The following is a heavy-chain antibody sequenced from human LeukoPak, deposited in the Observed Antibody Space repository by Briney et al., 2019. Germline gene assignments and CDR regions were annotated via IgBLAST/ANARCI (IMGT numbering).Heavy chain of an antibody. D-gene: IGHD3-22*01. V-gene: IGHV4-31*11. CDR1: GGSFSGYY. Sequence: PXETLSLTCAVYGGSFSGYYWSWIRQHPGKGLEWIGYIYYSGSTYYNPSLKSRVTISVDTSKNQFSLKLSSVIAADTAVYYCARDAGGYYDSSGYSGSYYYYGMDVWGQGTTVTVSS. CDR2: IYYSGST. J-gene: IGHJ6*02. CDR3: ARDAGGYYDSSGYSGSYYYYGMDV.